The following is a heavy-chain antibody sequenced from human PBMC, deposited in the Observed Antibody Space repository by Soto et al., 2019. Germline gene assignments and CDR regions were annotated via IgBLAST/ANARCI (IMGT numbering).Heavy chain of an antibody. CDR1: GYSFTSYW. Sequence: GESLKISCKGSGYSFTSYWIGWVRQMPGKGLEWMGIIYPGDSDTRYSPSFQGQVTISADKSISTAYLQWSSLKASDTAMYYCARRRIEGQNYGDPEFDYWGQGTLVTVSS. J-gene: IGHJ4*02. V-gene: IGHV5-51*01. CDR2: IYPGDSDT. CDR3: ARRRIEGQNYGDPEFDY. D-gene: IGHD4-17*01.